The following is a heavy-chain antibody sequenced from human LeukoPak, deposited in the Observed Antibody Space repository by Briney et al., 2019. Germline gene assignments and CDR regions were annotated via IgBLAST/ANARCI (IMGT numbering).Heavy chain of an antibody. J-gene: IGHJ2*01. D-gene: IGHD4-11*01. CDR1: GFTFDDYA. CDR2: ISWNSGSI. Sequence: SGGSLRLSCAASGFTFDDYAMHWVRQAPGKGLEWVSGISWNSGSIGYADSVKGRFTISRDNAKNSLYLLMNSLRAEDTALYYCTRDIYYSNYHWYFDLWGRGTLVTVSS. V-gene: IGHV3-9*01. CDR3: TRDIYYSNYHWYFDL.